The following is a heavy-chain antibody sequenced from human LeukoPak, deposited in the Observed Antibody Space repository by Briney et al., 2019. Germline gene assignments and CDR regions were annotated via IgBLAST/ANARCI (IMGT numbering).Heavy chain of an antibody. D-gene: IGHD3-16*02. CDR3: ARAPYDYVWGSYRRGNWFDP. CDR1: GYTFTSYA. V-gene: IGHV1-3*01. CDR2: INAGNGNT. Sequence: ASVKVSCKASGYTFTSYAMHWVRQAPGQRLEWMGWINAGNGNTEYSQKFQGRVTITRDTSASTAYMELSSLRSEDTAVYYCARAPYDYVWGSYRRGNWFDPWGQGTLVTVSS. J-gene: IGHJ5*02.